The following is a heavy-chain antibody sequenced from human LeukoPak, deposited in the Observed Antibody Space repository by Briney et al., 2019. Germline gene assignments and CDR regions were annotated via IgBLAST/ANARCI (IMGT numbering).Heavy chain of an antibody. CDR1: GFTFSSYS. Sequence: GGSLRLSCAASGFTFSSYSMNWVRQAPGKGLEWVSSISSSSSYIYYADSVKGRFTISRDNAKNSLYLQTNSLRAEDTAVYYCARGVKVWFGESTQSIFDYWGQGTLVTVSS. V-gene: IGHV3-21*01. D-gene: IGHD3-10*01. J-gene: IGHJ4*02. CDR3: ARGVKVWFGESTQSIFDY. CDR2: ISSSSSYI.